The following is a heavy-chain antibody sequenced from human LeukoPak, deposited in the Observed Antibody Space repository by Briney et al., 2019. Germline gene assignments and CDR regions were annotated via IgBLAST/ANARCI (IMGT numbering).Heavy chain of an antibody. CDR2: IIPIFGTA. D-gene: IGHD6-13*01. CDR1: GGTFSSYA. V-gene: IGHV1-69*05. CDR3: AREAAAGVYYFDY. J-gene: IGHJ4*02. Sequence: GASVKVSCKASGGTFSSYAISWVRQAPGQGLEWMGGIIPIFGTANYAQKFQGRVTITTDESTSTAYMELSSLRSEDTAVYYCAREAAAGVYYFDYWGQGTLVTVSS.